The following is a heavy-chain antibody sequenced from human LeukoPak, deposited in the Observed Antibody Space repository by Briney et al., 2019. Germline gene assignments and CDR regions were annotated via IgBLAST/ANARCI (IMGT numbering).Heavy chain of an antibody. V-gene: IGHV3-33*01. CDR3: ARSYYYDSSHTVDY. J-gene: IGHJ4*02. Sequence: GGSLRLSCAASGFTFSSYGMHWVRQAPGKGLEWVAVIWYDGSNKYYADSVKGRFTISRDNPKNTLYLQMNSLRAEDTAVYYCARSYYYDSSHTVDYWGQGTPVTVSS. CDR2: IWYDGSNK. D-gene: IGHD3-22*01. CDR1: GFTFSSYG.